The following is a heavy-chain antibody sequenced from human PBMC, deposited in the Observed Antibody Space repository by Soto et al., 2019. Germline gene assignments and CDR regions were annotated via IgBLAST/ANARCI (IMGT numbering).Heavy chain of an antibody. Sequence: GASVKVSCKASGYTFTSYAMHWVRQAPGQRLEWMGWINAGNGNTKYSQKFQGRVTITRDTSASTAYMELSSLRSEDTAVYYCARDLSPEQQLDDDAFDIWGQGTMVTVSS. J-gene: IGHJ3*02. D-gene: IGHD6-13*01. CDR3: ARDLSPEQQLDDDAFDI. CDR1: GYTFTSYA. CDR2: INAGNGNT. V-gene: IGHV1-3*01.